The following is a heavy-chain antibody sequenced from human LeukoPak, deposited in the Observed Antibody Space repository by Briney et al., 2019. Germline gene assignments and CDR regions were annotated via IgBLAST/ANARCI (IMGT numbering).Heavy chain of an antibody. Sequence: ASVKVSCKASGYTFTRYGITWVRQAPGQGLEWMGWISAYNGNTNYAQKLQGSVTMTTDTSTSTAYMELRSLRSDDTAVYYCARSPYYYDSSGYSLPYYFDYWGQGTLVTVSS. D-gene: IGHD3-22*01. V-gene: IGHV1-18*01. CDR2: ISAYNGNT. CDR3: ARSPYYYDSSGYSLPYYFDY. CDR1: GYTFTRYG. J-gene: IGHJ4*02.